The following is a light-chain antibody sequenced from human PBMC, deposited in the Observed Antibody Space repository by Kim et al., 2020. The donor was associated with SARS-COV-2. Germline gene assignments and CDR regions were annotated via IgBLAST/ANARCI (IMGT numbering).Light chain of an antibody. CDR1: SSDVGGYNY. V-gene: IGLV2-8*01. J-gene: IGLJ3*02. CDR3: SSYAGSNNLL. CDR2: EVS. Sequence: GQSVTISCTGTSSDVGGYNYVSWYQQNPGKAPKLIIYEVSKRPSGVPDRFSGYKSGNTASLTVSGLQAEDEADYYCSSYAGSNNLLFGGGTQLTVL.